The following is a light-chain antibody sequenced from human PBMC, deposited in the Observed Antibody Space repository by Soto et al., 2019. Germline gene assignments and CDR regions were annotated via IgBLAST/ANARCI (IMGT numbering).Light chain of an antibody. Sequence: EIVMTQSPDTLSVSPGERATLSCRASQSVSSNLVWYQQKPGQAPRLLIYGASTRATGITARFSGSGSGTEFTLTISSLQSEDFAVYYCQQCNSWPLTFGQGTKVEIK. V-gene: IGKV3-15*01. CDR2: GAS. CDR3: QQCNSWPLT. CDR1: QSVSSN. J-gene: IGKJ1*01.